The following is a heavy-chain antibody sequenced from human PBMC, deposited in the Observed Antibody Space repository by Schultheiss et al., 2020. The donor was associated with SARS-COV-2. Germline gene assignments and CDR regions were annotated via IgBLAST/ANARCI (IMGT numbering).Heavy chain of an antibody. CDR2: INHSGST. CDR3: ARHGYYYDSSGYPEFQH. Sequence: SETLSLTCTVSGGSISSYYWSWIRQPPGKGLEWIGEINHSGSTNDNPSLQSRITISVDTSKNQFSLKLSSVTAADTAVYYCARHGYYYDSSGYPEFQHWGQGTLVTVSS. CDR1: GGSISSYY. J-gene: IGHJ1*01. V-gene: IGHV4-34*01. D-gene: IGHD3-22*01.